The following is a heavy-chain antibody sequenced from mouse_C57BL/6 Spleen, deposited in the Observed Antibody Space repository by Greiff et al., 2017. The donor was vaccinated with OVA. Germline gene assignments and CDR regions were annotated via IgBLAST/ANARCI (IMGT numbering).Heavy chain of an antibody. Sequence: VQLQQSGAELVRPGASVTLSCKASGYTFTDYEMHWVKQTPVHGLEWIGAIDPETGGTAYNQKFKGKAILTADKSSSTAYMELRSLTSEDSAVYYCTRWITTDWYFDVWGTGTTVTVSS. J-gene: IGHJ1*03. CDR1: GYTFTDYE. CDR2: IDPETGGT. V-gene: IGHV1-15*01. D-gene: IGHD1-1*01. CDR3: TRWITTDWYFDV.